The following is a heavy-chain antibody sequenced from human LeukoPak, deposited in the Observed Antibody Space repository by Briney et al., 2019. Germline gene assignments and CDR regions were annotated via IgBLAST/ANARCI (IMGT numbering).Heavy chain of an antibody. J-gene: IGHJ4*02. CDR3: TRGESSSSGFDY. CDR1: GFTFGDYA. V-gene: IGHV3-49*04. CDR2: IRSKAYGGTT. D-gene: IGHD6-6*01. Sequence: GGSLRLSCTASGFTFGDYAMSWVRQAPGKGLEWVGFIRSKAYGGTTEYAASVKGRFTISRDDSKSIAYLQMNSLKTEDTAVYYCTRGESSSSGFDYWGQGTLVTVSS.